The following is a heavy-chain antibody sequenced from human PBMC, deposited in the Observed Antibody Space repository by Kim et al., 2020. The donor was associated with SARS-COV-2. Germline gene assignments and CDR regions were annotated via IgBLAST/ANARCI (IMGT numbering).Heavy chain of an antibody. J-gene: IGHJ6*02. CDR2: ISSSSSTI. CDR1: GFTFSSYS. V-gene: IGHV3-48*02. D-gene: IGHD2-2*01. CDR3: AREKVVPVNEVGYYYYYGMDV. Sequence: GGSLRLSCAASGFTFSSYSMNWVRQAPGKGLEWVSYISSSSSTIYYADSVKGRFTISRDNAKNSLYLQMNSLRDEDTAVYYCAREKVVPVNEVGYYYYYGMDVWGQGTTVTVSS.